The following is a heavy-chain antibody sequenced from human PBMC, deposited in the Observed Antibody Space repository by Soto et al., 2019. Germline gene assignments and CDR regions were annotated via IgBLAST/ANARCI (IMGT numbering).Heavy chain of an antibody. J-gene: IGHJ4*02. CDR2: IYYSGST. CDR1: GGSISSGDYY. V-gene: IGHV4-30-4*01. Sequence: KPSETLSLTCTVSGGSISSGDYYWSWIRQPPGKGLEWIGYIYYSGSTYYNPSLKSRVTISVDTSKNQFSLKLSSVTAADTAVYYCARDLVDTAMVFDYWGQGTLVTVSS. CDR3: ARDLVDTAMVFDY. D-gene: IGHD5-18*01.